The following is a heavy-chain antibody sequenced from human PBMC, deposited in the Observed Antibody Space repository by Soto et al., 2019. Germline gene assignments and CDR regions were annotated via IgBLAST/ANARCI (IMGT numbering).Heavy chain of an antibody. CDR1: GFTFSSYA. V-gene: IGHV3-23*01. Sequence: GGSLRLSCAASGFTFSSYAMSWVRQAPGKGLEWVSAISGSGGSTYYADSVKGRFTISRDKSKNTLYLQMNSLRAEDTAVYYCVKGGRYFDWLFDYWGQGTLVTVSS. CDR2: ISGSGGST. D-gene: IGHD3-9*01. CDR3: VKGGRYFDWLFDY. J-gene: IGHJ4*02.